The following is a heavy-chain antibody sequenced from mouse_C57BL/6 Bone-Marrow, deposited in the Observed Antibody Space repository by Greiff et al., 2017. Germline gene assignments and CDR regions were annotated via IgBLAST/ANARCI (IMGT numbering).Heavy chain of an antibody. V-gene: IGHV8-8*01. CDR1: GFSLSTFGMG. D-gene: IGHD1-1*01. CDR3: AQMWGYYGYSYVGGAMDY. J-gene: IGHJ4*01. CDR2: IWWDDDK. Sequence: QVTLKVSGPGILQPSQSLSLTCSFSGFSLSTFGMGVGWIRQPSGKGLEWLAHIWWDDDKYYNPVLKSRPTISKDTSNNQVFLKVAKVDTADTATYYCAQMWGYYGYSYVGGAMDYWGQGTSVTVSS.